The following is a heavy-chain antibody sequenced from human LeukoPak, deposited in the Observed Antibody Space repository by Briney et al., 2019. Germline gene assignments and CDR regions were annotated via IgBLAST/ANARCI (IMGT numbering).Heavy chain of an antibody. CDR3: AITVDCRATTDCYSYFHH. D-gene: IGHD2-21*02. V-gene: IGHV3-74*03. J-gene: IGHJ1*01. Sequence: GGSLRLSCAASGFTFSSYFMHRVRQAPGKGLVWVSRVSSDGTYTEYADSVKGRFTISRDNAKDTLYLQVNSLRAEDTAVYYCAITVDCRATTDCYSYFHHWGQGTLVTVSS. CDR1: GFTFSSYF. CDR2: VSSDGTYT.